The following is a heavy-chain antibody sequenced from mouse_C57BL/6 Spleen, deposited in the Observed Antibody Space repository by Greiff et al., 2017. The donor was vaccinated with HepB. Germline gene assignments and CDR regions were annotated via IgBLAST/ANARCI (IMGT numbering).Heavy chain of an antibody. CDR3: SRDSSGYVPWFAY. CDR2: ISYDGSN. J-gene: IGHJ3*01. Sequence: EVKLVESGPGLVKPSQSLSLTCSVTGYSITSGYYWNWIRQFPGNKLEWLGYISYDGSNNYNPSLKNRISITRDTSKNQFFLKLNSVTTEDTATYYCSRDSSGYVPWFAYWGQGTLVTVSA. CDR1: GYSITSGYY. V-gene: IGHV3-6*01. D-gene: IGHD3-2*02.